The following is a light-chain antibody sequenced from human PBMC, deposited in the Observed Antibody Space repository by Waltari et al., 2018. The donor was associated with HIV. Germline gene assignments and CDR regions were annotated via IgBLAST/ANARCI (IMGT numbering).Light chain of an antibody. CDR1: QSILPSNGYNY. CDR2: VAS. V-gene: IGKV2-28*01. J-gene: IGKJ3*01. CDR3: MQARETPQT. Sequence: EIVMTQSPLSLPVTPGEPASISCRSSQSILPSNGYNYLDWYVQKPGQSPQILIYVASKRASGVPDRFSGSGSGTDFTLKISRVEADDVGVYYCMQARETPQTFGPGTRVEIK.